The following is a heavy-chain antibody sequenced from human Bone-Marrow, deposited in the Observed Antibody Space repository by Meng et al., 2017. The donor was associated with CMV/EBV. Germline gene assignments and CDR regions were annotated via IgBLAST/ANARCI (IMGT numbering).Heavy chain of an antibody. CDR3: ARAGFWSGYYRYYFDC. D-gene: IGHD3-3*01. CDR2: IYHSGST. Sequence: GSLRLSCAVYGGSFSGYYWSWIRQPPGKGLEWIGSIYHSGSTYYNPSLKSRVTISVDTSKNQFSLKLSSVTAADTAVYYCARAGFWSGYYRYYFDCWGQGTLVTVSS. CDR1: GGSFSGYY. V-gene: IGHV4-34*01. J-gene: IGHJ4*02.